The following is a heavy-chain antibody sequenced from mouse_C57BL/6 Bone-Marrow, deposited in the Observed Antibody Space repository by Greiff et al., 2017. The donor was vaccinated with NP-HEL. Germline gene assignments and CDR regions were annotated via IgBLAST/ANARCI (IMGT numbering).Heavy chain of an antibody. D-gene: IGHD1-1*01. CDR1: GYTFTDYY. CDR3: ARSPFYYYGSSRHFDY. CDR2: INPNNGGT. Sequence: EVQRVESGPELVKPGASVKISCKASGYTFTDYYMNWVKQSHGKSLEWIGDINPNNGGTSYNQKFKGKATLTVDKSSSTAYMELRSLTSEDSAVYYCARSPFYYYGSSRHFDYWGQGTTLTVSS. J-gene: IGHJ2*01. V-gene: IGHV1-26*01.